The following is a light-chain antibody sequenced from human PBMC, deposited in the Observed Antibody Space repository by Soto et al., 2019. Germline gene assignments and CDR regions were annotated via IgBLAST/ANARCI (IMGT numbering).Light chain of an antibody. J-gene: IGKJ1*01. V-gene: IGKV3-11*01. CDR2: DAS. Sequence: EIVMTQSPAPLSVSPGERATLSCRASQSVSSYLAWYQQKPGQAPRLLIYDASNGATGIPARFSGSGSGTDFTLTISRLEPEDFAVYYCQQRSNWPPPWAFGQGTTVDIK. CDR3: QQRSNWPPPWA. CDR1: QSVSSY.